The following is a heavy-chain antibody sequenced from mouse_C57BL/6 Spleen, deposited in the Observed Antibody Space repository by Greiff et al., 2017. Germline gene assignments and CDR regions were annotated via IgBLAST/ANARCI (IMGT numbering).Heavy chain of an antibody. CDR2: IDPENGDT. Sequence: EVHLVESGAELVRPGASVKLSCTASGFNIKDDYMHWVKQRPEQGLEWIGWIDPENGDTEYASKFQGKATITADTSSNTAYLQLSSLTSEDTAVYYCTTAYYSNPWCAYWGQGTLVTVSA. V-gene: IGHV14-4*01. CDR1: GFNIKDDY. D-gene: IGHD2-5*01. J-gene: IGHJ3*01. CDR3: TTAYYSNPWCAY.